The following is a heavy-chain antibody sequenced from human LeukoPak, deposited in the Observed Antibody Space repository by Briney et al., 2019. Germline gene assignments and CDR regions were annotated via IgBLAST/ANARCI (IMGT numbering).Heavy chain of an antibody. CDR1: GFSFSSFA. CDR2: ITGGHYPT. Sequence: HTGGSLRLSCAASGFSFSSFAITWVRQAPGKGLEWVSSITGGHYPTYNTDSVKGRFTISRDNSKNTLYLQMNSLRADDTAVYYCTKDPNGDYVGAFDPWGQGTLVTVSS. D-gene: IGHD4-17*01. J-gene: IGHJ5*02. V-gene: IGHV3-23*01. CDR3: TKDPNGDYVGAFDP.